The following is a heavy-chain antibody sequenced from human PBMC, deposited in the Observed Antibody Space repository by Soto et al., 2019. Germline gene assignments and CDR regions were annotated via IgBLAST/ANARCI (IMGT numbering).Heavy chain of an antibody. CDR1: GFTFSSYS. CDR2: ISSSSSYI. J-gene: IGHJ4*02. D-gene: IGHD6-6*01. Sequence: GGSLRLSCAASGFTFSSYSMNWVRQAPGKGLEWVSSISSSSSYIYYADSVKGRFTISRDNAKNSLYLQMNSLRAEDTAGYYSAIDFGNTRHLVLSHYLDYWGQGTLV. V-gene: IGHV3-21*01. CDR3: AIDFGNTRHLVLSHYLDY.